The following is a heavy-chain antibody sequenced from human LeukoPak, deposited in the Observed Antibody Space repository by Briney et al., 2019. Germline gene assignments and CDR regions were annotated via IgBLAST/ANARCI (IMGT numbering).Heavy chain of an antibody. D-gene: IGHD1-7*01. Sequence: PSETLSLTCTVSGGSISSYYWSWIRQPPGKGLEWIGYIYYSGSTNYNPSLKSRVTISVDTSKNQFSLKLSSVTAADTAVYYRGRPNYTPSPKSRVTISVATPKNQSSLKLSSVTAADTAVYHCARQGSSWYMRTYYLDSWGQGTLVTVSS. CDR3: GRPNYTPSPKSRVTISVATPKNQSSLKLSSVTAADTAVYHCARQGSSWYMRTYYLDS. J-gene: IGHJ4*02. V-gene: IGHV4-59*08. CDR1: GGSISSYY. CDR2: IYYSGST.